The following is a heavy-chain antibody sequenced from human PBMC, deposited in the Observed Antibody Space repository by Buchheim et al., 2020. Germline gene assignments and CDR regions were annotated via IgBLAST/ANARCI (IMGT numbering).Heavy chain of an antibody. V-gene: IGHV1-46*01. Sequence: QVQLVQSGAEVKKPGASVKASCKASGYTFTSYYMHWVRQPPGQGLEWMGIINPSGGSTSYAQKFQGSVTMTRATSTSTVFMELSSLRSEDTAVYYCARSGRIAARRLDYWGQGTL. D-gene: IGHD6-6*01. CDR1: GYTFTSYY. CDR2: INPSGGST. J-gene: IGHJ4*02. CDR3: ARSGRIAARRLDY.